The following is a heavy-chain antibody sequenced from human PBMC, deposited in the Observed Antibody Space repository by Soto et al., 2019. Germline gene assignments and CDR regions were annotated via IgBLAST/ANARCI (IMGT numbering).Heavy chain of an antibody. CDR1: GGSISSGGYY. CDR2: IYYSGST. D-gene: IGHD2-21*02. CDR3: ARSGFPRVTAINWFDP. J-gene: IGHJ5*02. V-gene: IGHV4-31*03. Sequence: QVQLQESGPGLVKPSQTLSLTCTVSGGSISSGGYYWSWIRQHPGKGLEWIGYIYYSGSTYYNPSLKSRVTISVDTSKNQISLKLSSVTAADTAVYYCARSGFPRVTAINWFDPWGQGTLVTVSS.